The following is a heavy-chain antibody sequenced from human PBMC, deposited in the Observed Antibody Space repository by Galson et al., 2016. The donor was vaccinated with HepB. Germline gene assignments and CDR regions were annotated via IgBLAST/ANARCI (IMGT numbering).Heavy chain of an antibody. D-gene: IGHD2-2*01. V-gene: IGHV7-4-1*02. CDR2: INTNTGNP. J-gene: IGHJ6*02. CDR3: ARNFTGLYCSSTGCQGGYKYSAMDV. Sequence: SVKVSCKASGYPFTTNTLNWVRQAPGQGLEWMGWINTNTGNPTYAQGFTGRLLFSLDTSVNTAYLQISSLKAEDTAVYYCARNFTGLYCSSTGCQGGYKYSAMDVWGQGTTVTVSS. CDR1: GYPFTTNT.